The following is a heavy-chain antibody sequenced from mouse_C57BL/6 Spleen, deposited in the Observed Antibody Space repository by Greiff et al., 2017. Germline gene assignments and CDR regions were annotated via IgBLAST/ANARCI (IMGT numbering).Heavy chain of an antibody. D-gene: IGHD1-1*01. CDR2: IYPGDGDT. J-gene: IGHJ3*01. CDR1: GYAFSSSW. Sequence: QVQLQQSGPELVKPGASVKISCKASGYAFSSSWMNWVKQRPGKGLEWIGRIYPGDGDTNYNGKFKGKARLTADKSSSTSYMQLSSLTSEDSAVYFCARYDYGSSSGFAYWGQGTLVTVSA. CDR3: ARYDYGSSSGFAY. V-gene: IGHV1-82*01.